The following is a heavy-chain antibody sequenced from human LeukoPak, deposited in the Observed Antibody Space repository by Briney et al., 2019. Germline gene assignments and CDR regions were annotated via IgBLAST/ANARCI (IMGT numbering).Heavy chain of an antibody. J-gene: IGHJ4*02. CDR1: GYTFTIYG. D-gene: IGHD3-9*01. V-gene: IGHV1-18*01. CDR2: ISGYNGNT. CDR3: ARGGEVRYFDWLLYPYYFDY. Sequence: GASVKVSCKASGYTFTIYGITWVRQAPGQGLEWMGWISGYNGNTNFAKNFQGRVTMTTDTSTSTAYMELSSLRSEDTAVYYCARGGEVRYFDWLLYPYYFDYWGQGTLVTVSS.